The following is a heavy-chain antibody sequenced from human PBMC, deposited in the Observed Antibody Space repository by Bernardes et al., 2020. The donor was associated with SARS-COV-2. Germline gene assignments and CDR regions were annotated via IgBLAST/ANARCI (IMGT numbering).Heavy chain of an antibody. CDR3: ARNRGGDDAFDV. Sequence: GSLRLSCAASGFTFSVYALHWVRQAPGKGLEWVAFISYDGGNQYYTDSVKGRFTISRDNSKNTLYLQMDSLRPDDTAVYYCARNRGGDDAFDVWGHGTMVTVS. CDR1: GFTFSVYA. D-gene: IGHD3-10*01. V-gene: IGHV3-30*04. CDR2: ISYDGGNQ. J-gene: IGHJ3*01.